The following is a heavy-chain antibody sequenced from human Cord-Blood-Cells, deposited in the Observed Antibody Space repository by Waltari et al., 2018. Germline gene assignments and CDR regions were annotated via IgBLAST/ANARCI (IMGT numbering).Heavy chain of an antibody. Sequence: QVQLVQSGAEVKKPGASVKVSCKASGYTFTGHYLHWVRQAPGQGLEWMGWINPNSGGTNYAQKFQGRVTMTRDTSISTAYMELSRLRSDDTVVYYCASPRYSSSWYAFDIWGQGTMVTVSS. V-gene: IGHV1-2*02. J-gene: IGHJ3*02. CDR3: ASPRYSSSWYAFDI. D-gene: IGHD6-13*01. CDR1: GYTFTGHY. CDR2: INPNSGGT.